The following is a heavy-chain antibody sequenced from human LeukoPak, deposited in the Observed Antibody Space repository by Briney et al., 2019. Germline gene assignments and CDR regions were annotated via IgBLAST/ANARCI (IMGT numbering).Heavy chain of an antibody. CDR2: TYHSGST. Sequence: PSETLSLTCTVSGGSISSSSYYWGWIRQPPGKGLEWIGSTYHSGSTNYNPSLKSRVTISVDTSRNQFSLKLSSVTAADTAVYYCARGLSRDGYNPHGVWGQGTLVTVSS. CDR1: GGSISSSSYY. CDR3: ARGLSRDGYNPHGV. V-gene: IGHV4-39*07. J-gene: IGHJ4*02. D-gene: IGHD5-24*01.